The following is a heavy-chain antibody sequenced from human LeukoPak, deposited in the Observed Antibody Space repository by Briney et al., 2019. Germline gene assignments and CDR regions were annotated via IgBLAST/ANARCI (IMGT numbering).Heavy chain of an antibody. J-gene: IGHJ6*03. D-gene: IGHD6-19*01. CDR1: GFTFGNYA. CDR3: ARGHAAVAGYYYMDV. CDR2: ISGSGSSST. V-gene: IGHV3-21*01. Sequence: GGSLRLSCAASGFTFGNYAMSWVRQAPGKGLEWVSSISGSGSSSTYYADSVKGRFTISRDNAKNSLYLQMNSLRAEDTAVYYCARGHAAVAGYYYMDVWGKGTTVTVSS.